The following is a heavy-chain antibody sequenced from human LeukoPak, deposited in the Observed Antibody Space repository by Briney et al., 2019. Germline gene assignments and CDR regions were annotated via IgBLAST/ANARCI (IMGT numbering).Heavy chain of an antibody. J-gene: IGHJ4*02. CDR2: ISSSGSFI. V-gene: IGHV3-11*04. D-gene: IGHD6-13*01. CDR3: ASITHPIAAAGVDY. CDR1: GFTFSDYY. Sequence: GGSLRLSCAASGFTFSDYYMSWIRQAPGKGLEWVSYISSSGSFIYYADSVKGRFTISRDNAKNSLYLQMNSLRAEDTAVYYRASITHPIAAAGVDYWGQGTLVTVSS.